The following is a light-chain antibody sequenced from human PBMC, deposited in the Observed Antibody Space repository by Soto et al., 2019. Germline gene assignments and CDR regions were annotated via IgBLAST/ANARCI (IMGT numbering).Light chain of an antibody. CDR1: QSVSYS. CDR2: DAS. Sequence: EIVLTQSPATLSLSPGERATLSCRASQSVSYSFAWYQQKPGQAPGLLIYDASTRATGIPARFSGSGSGTDFTLTISSLEPEDFAVYYCHQRSSWPLTFGGGTKVDIK. J-gene: IGKJ4*01. V-gene: IGKV3-11*01. CDR3: HQRSSWPLT.